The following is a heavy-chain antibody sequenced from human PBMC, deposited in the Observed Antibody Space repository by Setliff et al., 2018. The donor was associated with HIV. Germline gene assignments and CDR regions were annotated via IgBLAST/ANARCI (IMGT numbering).Heavy chain of an antibody. CDR2: INHSGST. CDR1: GGSFSGYY. J-gene: IGHJ6*03. CDR3: ARDRYTWNYGKNYMDV. V-gene: IGHV4-34*01. D-gene: IGHD1-7*01. Sequence: SETLSLTCAVYGGSFSGYYWSWIRQPPGKGLEWIGEINHSGSTNYNPSLKSRVTISVDTSKNQFSLKLSSVTAAATAVYYCARDRYTWNYGKNYMDVWGKGTTVTVSS.